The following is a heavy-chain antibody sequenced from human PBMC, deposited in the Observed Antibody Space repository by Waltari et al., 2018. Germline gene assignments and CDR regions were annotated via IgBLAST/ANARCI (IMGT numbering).Heavy chain of an antibody. CDR3: AKGNVDTAMVN. Sequence: EVQLLESGGGLVQPGGSLRLSCAASGFAFSRYAMSWVRQAPGKGLEWGSAISGSGGSTYYADSVKGRFTISRDNSKNTLYLQMNSLRAEDTAVYYCAKGNVDTAMVNWGQGTLVTVSS. J-gene: IGHJ4*02. CDR2: ISGSGGST. V-gene: IGHV3-23*01. D-gene: IGHD5-18*01. CDR1: GFAFSRYA.